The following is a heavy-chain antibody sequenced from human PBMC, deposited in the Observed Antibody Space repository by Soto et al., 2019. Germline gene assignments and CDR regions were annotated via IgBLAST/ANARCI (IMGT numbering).Heavy chain of an antibody. CDR2: IYYSGST. J-gene: IGHJ4*02. V-gene: IGHV4-30-4*01. CDR1: CGSSSSGDYY. Sequence: SETLSVTCTVSCGSSSSGDYYWSWIRQPPGKGLEWIGYIYYSGSTYYNPSLKSRVTISVDTSKNQFSLKLSSVTAADMAVYYCARVNSGAMVVLFDYWGQGTLVTVS. D-gene: IGHD5-18*01. CDR3: ARVNSGAMVVLFDY.